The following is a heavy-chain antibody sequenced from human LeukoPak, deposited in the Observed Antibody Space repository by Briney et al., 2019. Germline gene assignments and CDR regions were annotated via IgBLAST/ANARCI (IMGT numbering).Heavy chain of an antibody. CDR2: ISWNSGSI. Sequence: GRSLRLSCAASGFTFDDYAMHWVRQAPGKGLEWVSGISWNSGSIGYADSVKGRFTISRDNAKNSLYLQMNSLRAEDTALYYCAKDIAAAGHDAFDIWGQRTMVTLSS. CDR3: AKDIAAAGHDAFDI. D-gene: IGHD6-13*01. V-gene: IGHV3-9*01. CDR1: GFTFDDYA. J-gene: IGHJ3*02.